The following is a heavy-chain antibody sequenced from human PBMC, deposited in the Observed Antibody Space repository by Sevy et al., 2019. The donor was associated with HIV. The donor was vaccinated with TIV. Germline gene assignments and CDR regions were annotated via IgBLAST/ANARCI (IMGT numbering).Heavy chain of an antibody. CDR1: GGSITSLY. Sequence: SETLSLTCTVSGGSITSLYWYWIRQPPGKGLEWIANIYYNGHINYNPSLTSRVTLSLDTSKNQFSLRLSSVTAADTAMYYCAGENAWGRGYSWGQGTLVTVSS. CDR2: IYYNGHI. D-gene: IGHD1-26*01. J-gene: IGHJ4*02. CDR3: AGENAWGRGYS. V-gene: IGHV4-59*08.